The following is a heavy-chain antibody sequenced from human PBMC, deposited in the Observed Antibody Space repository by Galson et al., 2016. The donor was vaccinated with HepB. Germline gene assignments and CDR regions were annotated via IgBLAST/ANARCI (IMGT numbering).Heavy chain of an antibody. CDR1: GYTFTGXY. J-gene: IGHJ6*02. CDR2: INPNSGRI. V-gene: IGHV1-2*04. CDR3: AREYYFGMDF. Sequence: SXKVSCKASGYTFTGXYIHWVRQXPGQGLEWMGWINPNSGRIKYEQKFQGWVTMTRDTSISTAYMELSXLRSDDTAVYYCAREYYFGMDFWGQGTTVTVS.